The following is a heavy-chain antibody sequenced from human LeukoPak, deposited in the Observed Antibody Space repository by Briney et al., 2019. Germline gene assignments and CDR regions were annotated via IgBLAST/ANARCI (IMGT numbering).Heavy chain of an antibody. J-gene: IGHJ4*02. Sequence: GGSLRLSCAASGFIFSDYYMSWIRQAPGKGLEWVSYISSSGSTIHYADSVRGRFTISRDNAKNSLYLQMNSLRAEDTAVYYCARDPGTAMIRGGYWGQGTLVTVSS. CDR2: ISSSGSTI. D-gene: IGHD3-10*01. CDR3: ARDPGTAMIRGGY. CDR1: GFIFSDYY. V-gene: IGHV3-11*04.